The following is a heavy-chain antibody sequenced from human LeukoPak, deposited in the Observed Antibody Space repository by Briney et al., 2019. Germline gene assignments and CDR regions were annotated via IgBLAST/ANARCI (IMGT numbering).Heavy chain of an antibody. Sequence: ASVKVSCKASGYTFTSYGISWVRQAPGQGLEWMGIINPSGGSTSYAQKFQGRVTMTRDTSTSTVYMELSSLRSEDTAVYYCARAYEYSSPYNWFDPWGQGTLVTVSS. CDR3: ARAYEYSSPYNWFDP. CDR2: INPSGGST. D-gene: IGHD6-6*01. J-gene: IGHJ5*02. CDR1: GYTFTSYG. V-gene: IGHV1-46*01.